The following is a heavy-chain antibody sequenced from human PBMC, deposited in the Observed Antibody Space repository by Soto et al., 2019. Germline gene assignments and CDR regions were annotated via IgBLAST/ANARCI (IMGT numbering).Heavy chain of an antibody. V-gene: IGHV4-59*08. J-gene: IGHJ6*03. CDR1: GGSISSYY. CDR3: ARSTVTARYYYYYMAC. D-gene: IGHD4-4*01. CDR2: IYYSGST. Sequence: QVQLQESGPGLVKPSETLSLTCTVSGGSISSYYWSWIRQPPGKGLEWIGYIYYSGSTNYNPSLKSRVTISVDTSKNQFSLKLSSVTAAATAVYYCARSTVTARYYYYYMACWGKGTTVTVSS.